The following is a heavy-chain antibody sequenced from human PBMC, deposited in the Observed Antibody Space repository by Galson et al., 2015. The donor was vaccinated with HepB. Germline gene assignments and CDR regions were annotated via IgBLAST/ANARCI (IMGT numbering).Heavy chain of an antibody. CDR2: IYPGDSDT. CDR3: ARLIGYCSSTSCYIGGGNWFDP. J-gene: IGHJ5*02. CDR1: GYSFTSYW. V-gene: IGHV5-51*01. D-gene: IGHD2-2*02. Sequence: QSGAEVKKPGESLKISCKGSGYSFTSYWIGWVRQMPGKGLEWMGIIYPGDSDTRYSPSFQGQVTISADKSISTAYLQWSSLKASDTAMYYCARLIGYCSSTSCYIGGGNWFDPWGQGTLVTVSS.